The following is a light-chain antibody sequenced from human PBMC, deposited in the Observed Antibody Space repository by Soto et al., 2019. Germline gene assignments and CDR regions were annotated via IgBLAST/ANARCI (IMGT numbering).Light chain of an antibody. CDR2: EVS. V-gene: IGLV2-14*01. CDR1: NSDVGGYNY. CDR3: TSFTCSTTYV. Sequence: QSFLTQPASVSASPGRTITTSCTGTNSDVGGYNYVCWYQHQPGKAPKPIISEVSNRPSGVSDRFSCSKSGNTASLTISGLQPEDEADYYCTSFTCSTTYVFGTGTKVTVL. J-gene: IGLJ1*01.